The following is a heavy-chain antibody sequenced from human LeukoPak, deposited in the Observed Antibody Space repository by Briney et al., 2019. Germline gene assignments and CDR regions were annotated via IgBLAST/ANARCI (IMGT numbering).Heavy chain of an antibody. CDR3: ARETYYYGSGSYYLFDY. CDR1: GYTFTTYG. Sequence: ASVKVSCKASGYTFTTYGVTWVRQAPRQGLEWMGWISAYNGDTKYAQKFQGRITMTTDTSTSTANMELRSLRSDDTAVYYCARETYYYGSGSYYLFDYWGQGTLVTVSS. J-gene: IGHJ4*02. D-gene: IGHD3-10*01. V-gene: IGHV1-18*01. CDR2: ISAYNGDT.